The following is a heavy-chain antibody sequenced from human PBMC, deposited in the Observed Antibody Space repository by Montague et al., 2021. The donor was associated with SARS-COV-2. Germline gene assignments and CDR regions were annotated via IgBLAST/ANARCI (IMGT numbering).Heavy chain of an antibody. Sequence: SETLSLTCAVSGGSISSSNWWSWVRQPPGKGLEWIGNIYSNGVTYHNPSLNSRPTMSTDTSTNQLSLTLTSVTAADTAVYYCARGVMTSVAGFDSWGQGTLVAVSS. CDR1: GGSISSSNW. J-gene: IGHJ4*02. CDR2: IYSNGVT. D-gene: IGHD4-23*01. CDR3: ARGVMTSVAGFDS. V-gene: IGHV4-4*02.